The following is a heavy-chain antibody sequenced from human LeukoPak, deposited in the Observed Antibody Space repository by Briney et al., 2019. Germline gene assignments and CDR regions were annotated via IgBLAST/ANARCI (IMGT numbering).Heavy chain of an antibody. CDR3: ARVNFYGGYFDY. D-gene: IGHD4/OR15-4a*01. CDR1: GYTFISYG. Sequence: ASVTVSFKASGYTFISYGISWVRQAPGQGLEWMGRINPNSGGTNYAQKFQGRVTMTRDTSISTAYMELSRLRSDDTAVYYCARVNFYGGYFDYWGQGTLVTVSS. J-gene: IGHJ4*02. V-gene: IGHV1-2*06. CDR2: INPNSGGT.